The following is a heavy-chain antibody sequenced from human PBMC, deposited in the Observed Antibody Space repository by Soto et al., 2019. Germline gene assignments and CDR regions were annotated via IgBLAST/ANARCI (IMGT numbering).Heavy chain of an antibody. CDR2: IYYSGTT. J-gene: IGHJ4*02. V-gene: IGHV4-39*01. CDR1: GGSISSSTYY. Sequence: QLQMQESGPGLVRPSETLSLTCTVSGGSISSSTYYWGWIRQPPGKGLEWIGSIYYSGTTYYNPSLKSRVTISVDTSKNQFSLKLRSVTAADTAVYYCATTHGSGTYWDDDWGQGILVTVSS. D-gene: IGHD3-10*01. CDR3: ATTHGSGTYWDDD.